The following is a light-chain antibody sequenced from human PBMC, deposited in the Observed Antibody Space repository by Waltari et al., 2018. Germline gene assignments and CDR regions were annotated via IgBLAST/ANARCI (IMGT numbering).Light chain of an antibody. V-gene: IGLV2-8*01. Sequence: QSALTQPPSASGSPGQSVTISCTGTSSDVGRYNYVSCDQQHPGKAPKLMMYEVSKRPSGVPDRFSGSKSGNTASLTVSGLQAEDEADYYCSSYAGSNNLVFGTGTKVTVL. CDR2: EVS. CDR3: SSYAGSNNLV. CDR1: SSDVGRYNY. J-gene: IGLJ1*01.